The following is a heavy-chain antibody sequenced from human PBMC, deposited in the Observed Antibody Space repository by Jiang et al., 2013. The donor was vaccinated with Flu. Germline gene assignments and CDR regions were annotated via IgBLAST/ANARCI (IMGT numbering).Heavy chain of an antibody. CDR2: LLHWED. Sequence: SWIRQPPREGTGVDWICLLHWEDQLQPSLKSRVTISVDTSKRYFSLMLSSVTAADTAVYYCARARAPEVAAYYFDHWGRGALVTVSS. D-gene: IGHD6-25*01. V-gene: IGHV4-61*03. J-gene: IGHJ4*02. CDR3: ARARAPEVAAYYFDH.